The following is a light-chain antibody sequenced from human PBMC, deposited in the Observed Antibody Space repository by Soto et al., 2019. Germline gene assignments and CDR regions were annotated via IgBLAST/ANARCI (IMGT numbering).Light chain of an antibody. V-gene: IGLV3-21*02. Sequence: SYELTQPPSVSVAPGQTARITCGGNNIGGKSVHWYQQKPGQAPVLVVYDDSDRPSGIPERFSGSNSVNTATLTISRGAAGDEADYYCQVWESGRGVFGTGTKVTVL. CDR2: DDS. CDR1: NIGGKS. J-gene: IGLJ1*01. CDR3: QVWESGRGV.